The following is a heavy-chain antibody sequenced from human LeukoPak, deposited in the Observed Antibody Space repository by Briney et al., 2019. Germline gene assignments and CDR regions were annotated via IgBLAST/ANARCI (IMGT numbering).Heavy chain of an antibody. J-gene: IGHJ4*02. CDR2: INPNSGGT. Sequence: ASVKVSCKASGYTFTSYGISWVRQAPGQGLEWMGWINPNSGGTNYAQKFQGRVTMTRDTSISTAYMELSRLRSDDTAVYYCARDLGSVGGPGDYWGQGTLVTVSS. V-gene: IGHV1-2*02. D-gene: IGHD3-10*01. CDR1: GYTFTSYG. CDR3: ARDLGSVGGPGDY.